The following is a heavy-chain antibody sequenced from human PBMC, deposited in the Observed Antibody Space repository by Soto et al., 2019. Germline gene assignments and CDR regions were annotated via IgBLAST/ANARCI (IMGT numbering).Heavy chain of an antibody. D-gene: IGHD3-16*01. CDR1: GGSLACSNS. CDR2: IRHRGST. Sequence: SETLSLTSDVSGGSLACSNSWTWVRQTPGLGLEWIGKIRHRGSTKYNPSIQSRATISADKSKDQCFLSVASVTAADSSMYYCTRRVGGGSGVSMIDWLEPWGQGNQVTVAS. CDR3: TRRVGGGSGVSMIDWLEP. V-gene: IGHV4-4*02. J-gene: IGHJ5*02.